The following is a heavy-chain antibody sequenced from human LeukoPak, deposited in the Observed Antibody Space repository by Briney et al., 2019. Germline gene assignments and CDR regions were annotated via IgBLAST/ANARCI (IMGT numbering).Heavy chain of an antibody. CDR3: ARARNNWFDP. CDR1: GGSISSGGYY. V-gene: IGHV4-31*03. Sequence: SETLSLTCTVSGGSISSGGYYWSWIRQHPGKGLEWVGYIYYSGSTYYNPSLKSRVTISVDTSKNQFPLKLSSVTAADTAVYYCARARNNWFDPWGQGTLVTVSS. J-gene: IGHJ5*02. CDR2: IYYSGST.